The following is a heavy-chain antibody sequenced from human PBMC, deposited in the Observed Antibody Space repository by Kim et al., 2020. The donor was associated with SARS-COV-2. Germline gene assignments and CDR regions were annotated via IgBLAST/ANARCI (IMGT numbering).Heavy chain of an antibody. CDR3: ARSNAMDV. CDR1: GFTFSSYW. J-gene: IGHJ6*02. Sequence: GGSLRLSCAASGFTFSSYWMTWVRQAPGKGLEWVANIKYQGNEKHYVDSVKGRFTISRDDAENSVYLQMNSLRAEDTAIYYCARSNAMDVWGQGATVSVSS. V-gene: IGHV3-7*03. CDR2: IKYQGNEK.